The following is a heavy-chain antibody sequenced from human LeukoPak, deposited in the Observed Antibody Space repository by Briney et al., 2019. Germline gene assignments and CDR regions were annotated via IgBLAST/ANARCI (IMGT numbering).Heavy chain of an antibody. CDR1: GGSISSSSYY. CDR2: IYYSGST. J-gene: IGHJ4*02. Sequence: PSETLSLTCTVSGGSISSSSYYWGWIRQPPGKGLEGIGSIYYSGSTYYNPSLKSRVTISLDTSKNQFSLKLSSVTAADTAVYYCARHGSTDLNLHWGQGTLVTVSS. V-gene: IGHV4-39*01. D-gene: IGHD3-10*01. CDR3: ARHGSTDLNLH.